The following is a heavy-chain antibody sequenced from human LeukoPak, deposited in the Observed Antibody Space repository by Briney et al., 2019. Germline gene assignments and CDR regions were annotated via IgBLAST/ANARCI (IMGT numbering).Heavy chain of an antibody. Sequence: PGGSLRLSCAASGFTFSSSGVSWVRQAPGKGLEWVSSISGSDDTTYYADSVKGRFTISRDNSKNTLYLQLNSLRAEDTAVYYCARQHCSGGDCYFFDWGQGTLVTVSS. D-gene: IGHD2-15*01. J-gene: IGHJ4*02. CDR1: GFTFSSSG. V-gene: IGHV3-23*01. CDR3: ARQHCSGGDCYFFD. CDR2: ISGSDDTT.